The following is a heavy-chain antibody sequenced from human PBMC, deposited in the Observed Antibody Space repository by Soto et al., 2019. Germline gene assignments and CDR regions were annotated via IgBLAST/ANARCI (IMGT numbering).Heavy chain of an antibody. CDR3: AREENCSGGTCYSEYFHR. CDR2: VNPSGGST. J-gene: IGHJ1*01. D-gene: IGHD2-15*01. Sequence: ASVKVSCKASGYLFTAYAMHWVRLAPGQGLEWMGVVNPSGGSTKYAQNFQGRVTMTRDTSTTTIYMELSSLRSHDTAIYYCAREENCSGGTCYSEYFHRWGEGTLVTVSA. V-gene: IGHV1-46*01. CDR1: GYLFTAYA.